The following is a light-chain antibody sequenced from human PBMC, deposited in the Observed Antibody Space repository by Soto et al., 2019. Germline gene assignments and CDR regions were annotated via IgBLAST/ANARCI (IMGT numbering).Light chain of an antibody. Sequence: EIVLTQSPGTLSLPPGERATLSCRASQTVSSRFLAWYQQKPGQAPRLLIYDASNRATGIPARFSGSGSGTDFTLTISSLEPEDFAVYYCQQRSNWPLITFGGGTKVDIK. CDR3: QQRSNWPLIT. J-gene: IGKJ4*01. CDR2: DAS. V-gene: IGKV3-11*01. CDR1: QTVSSRF.